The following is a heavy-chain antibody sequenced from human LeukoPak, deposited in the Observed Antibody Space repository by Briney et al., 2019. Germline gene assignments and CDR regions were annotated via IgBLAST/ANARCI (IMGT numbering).Heavy chain of an antibody. V-gene: IGHV3-33*01. D-gene: IGHD6-6*01. Sequence: PGGSLRLSCAASRFTFSSYGMHWVRQAPGKGLEWVALIWYDGSNKFYADSVRGRFTISRDNSKNTLYLQMNSLRVEDTAVYYCARDVSSSPDDWGQGTLVTVSS. CDR1: RFTFSSYG. J-gene: IGHJ4*02. CDR2: IWYDGSNK. CDR3: ARDVSSSPDD.